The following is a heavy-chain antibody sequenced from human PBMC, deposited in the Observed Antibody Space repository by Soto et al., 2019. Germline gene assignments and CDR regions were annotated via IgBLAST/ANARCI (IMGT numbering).Heavy chain of an antibody. CDR2: IQFDGSIK. CDR1: GITFSRSG. V-gene: IGHV3-33*05. D-gene: IGHD3-10*01. CDR3: AREGSVICFGAFDY. Sequence: QVQLVASGGGVVQPGRSLRLSCEVSGITFSRSGMHWVRQAPGRGLEWVAVIQFDGSIKNYADSVRGRFTISRDNSKNMVYLQLHNLRVEDTALYYCAREGSVICFGAFDYWGQGILVTVSS. J-gene: IGHJ4*02.